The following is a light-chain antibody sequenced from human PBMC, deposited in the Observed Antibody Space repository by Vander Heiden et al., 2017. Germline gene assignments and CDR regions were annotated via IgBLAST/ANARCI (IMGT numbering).Light chain of an antibody. CDR1: TSNIGNNI. J-gene: IGLJ1*01. CDR3: AAWDDSVSGVA. V-gene: IGLV1-44*01. Sequence: QSVLNQPPSESGAPGQRVTISCSGGTSNIGNNIVNWYQQLPGAAPKLVIYSNNQRPSGVPDRFSGSKSGASASLAISGLQSDDEADYYCAAWDDSVSGVAFGSGTTVTVL. CDR2: SNN.